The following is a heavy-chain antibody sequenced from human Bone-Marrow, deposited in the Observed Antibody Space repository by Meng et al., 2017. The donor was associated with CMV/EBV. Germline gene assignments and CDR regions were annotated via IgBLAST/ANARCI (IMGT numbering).Heavy chain of an antibody. D-gene: IGHD3-10*01. J-gene: IGHJ6*01. CDR3: ATYGSGSYYNLFVYYGMDF. Sequence: GESLKISCAASGFTVSSNYMSWVRQAPGKGLEWVSVIYSGGSTYYADSVKGRFTISRDNSKNTLYLQMISLRAEDTAVYYCATYGSGSYYNLFVYYGMDFWGQGTTVTVYS. CDR2: IYSGGST. CDR1: GFTVSSNY. V-gene: IGHV3-53*01.